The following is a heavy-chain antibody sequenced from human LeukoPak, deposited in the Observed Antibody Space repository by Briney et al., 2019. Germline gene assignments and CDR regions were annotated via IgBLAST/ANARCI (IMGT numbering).Heavy chain of an antibody. D-gene: IGHD3-22*01. Sequence: PGGSLRLSCAASGFTFSDYYMSWIRQAPGKGLEWVSYISSSGSTIYYADSVKGRFTISRDNAKNSLYLQMNSLRAEDTAVYYCAGAVTYYYDSSGSDDAFDIWGQGTMVTVSS. CDR3: AGAVTYYYDSSGSDDAFDI. CDR2: ISSSGSTI. V-gene: IGHV3-11*04. CDR1: GFTFSDYY. J-gene: IGHJ3*02.